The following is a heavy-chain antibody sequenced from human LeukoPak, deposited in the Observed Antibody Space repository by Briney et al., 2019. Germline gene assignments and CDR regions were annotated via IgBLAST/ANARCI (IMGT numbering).Heavy chain of an antibody. CDR1: GGSISYYY. CDR2: NDASGNT. V-gene: IGHV4-4*07. J-gene: IGHJ4*02. CDR3: ASEGKLVLVD. Sequence: SETLSLTCTVSGGSISYYYWTWIRHPAGKGLEWIGRNDASGNTKYTPSLKSRVTISVDTSKNQFSLKLSSVTAADTAVYYCASEGKLVLVDWGQGTLVTVSS. D-gene: IGHD2-8*02.